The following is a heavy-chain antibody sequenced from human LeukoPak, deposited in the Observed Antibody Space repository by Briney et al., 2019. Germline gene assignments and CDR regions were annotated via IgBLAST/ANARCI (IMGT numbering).Heavy chain of an antibody. V-gene: IGHV1-69*13. D-gene: IGHD3-22*01. CDR2: IIPIFGTA. CDR1: GGTFSSYA. CDR3: ARGGSVVVDPSAFYFDY. Sequence: ASVKVSCKASGGTFSSYAISWVRQAPGQGLEWMGGIIPIFGTANYAQKFQGRVTITADESTSTAYMELSSLRSEDTAVYYCARGGSVVVDPSAFYFDYWGQGTLVTVSS. J-gene: IGHJ4*02.